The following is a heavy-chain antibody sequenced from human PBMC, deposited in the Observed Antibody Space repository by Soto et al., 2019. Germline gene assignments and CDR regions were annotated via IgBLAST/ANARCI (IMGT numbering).Heavy chain of an antibody. V-gene: IGHV3-30*18. CDR1: GFTFSSYG. CDR2: ISYDGSNK. Sequence: LRLSCAASGFTFSSYGMHWVRQAPGKGLEWVAVISYDGSNKYYADSVKGRFTISRDNSKNTLYLQMNSLRAEDTAVYYCAKVRGVATIRRGALDYWGQGTLVTVSS. J-gene: IGHJ4*02. D-gene: IGHD5-12*01. CDR3: AKVRGVATIRRGALDY.